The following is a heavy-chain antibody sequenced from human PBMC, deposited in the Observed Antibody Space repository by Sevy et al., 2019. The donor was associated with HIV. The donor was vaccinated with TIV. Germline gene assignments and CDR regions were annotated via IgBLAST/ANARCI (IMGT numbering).Heavy chain of an antibody. Sequence: SETLSLTCAVYGGSFSGYYWSWIRQPPGKGLEWIGEINHSGSTNYNPSLKSRVTISVDTSKNQFSLKLSSMTAADTAVYYCATSHTTAAAEQRGLDYWGQGTLVTVSS. CDR3: ATSHTTAAAEQRGLDY. J-gene: IGHJ4*02. CDR1: GGSFSGYY. D-gene: IGHD6-13*01. CDR2: INHSGST. V-gene: IGHV4-34*01.